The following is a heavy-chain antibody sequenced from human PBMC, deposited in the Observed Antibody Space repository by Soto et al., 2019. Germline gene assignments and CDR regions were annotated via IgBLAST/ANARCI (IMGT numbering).Heavy chain of an antibody. D-gene: IGHD2-2*01. CDR3: ARLVVVAPVANA. V-gene: IGHV4-39*02. Sequence: QLKLQESGPGLVKPSETLSLTCSVSGGSISYNSYYWGWIRQPPGKGLEWVGGIFYTGTTYYSPALKDRVTISVDTSKNSISLNLPSVTAADTAVYFCARLVVVAPVANAWGQGTLVTVSS. CDR2: IFYTGTT. CDR1: GGSISYNSYY. J-gene: IGHJ5*02.